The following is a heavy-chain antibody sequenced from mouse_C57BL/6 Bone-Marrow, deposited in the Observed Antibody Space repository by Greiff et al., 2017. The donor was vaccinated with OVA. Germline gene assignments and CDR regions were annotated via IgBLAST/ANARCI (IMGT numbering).Heavy chain of an antibody. Sequence: QVQLQQSGAELVRPGTSVKVSCKASGYAFTNYLIEWVKQRPGQGLEWIGVINPGSGGTNYNEKFKGKATLNADKSSSTAYMQLSSLTSEDSAVYFCARGGVYAMDYWGQGTSVTVSS. J-gene: IGHJ4*01. CDR2: INPGSGGT. CDR1: GYAFTNYL. V-gene: IGHV1-54*01. CDR3: ARGGVYAMDY.